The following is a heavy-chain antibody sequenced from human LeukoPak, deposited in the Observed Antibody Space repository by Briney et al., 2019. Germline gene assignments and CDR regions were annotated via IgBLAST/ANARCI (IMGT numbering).Heavy chain of an antibody. V-gene: IGHV4-39*01. CDR1: GVSIIDNSFY. CDR2: IFHSGTT. CDR3: ARLTDS. J-gene: IGHJ4*02. Sequence: SETLSLTCTVTGVSIIDNSFYWGWIRQPPGEGLEWIGRIFHSGTTNYNPSLERRVTIAVDTSKNQFSLRLTSVTSADTALYYCARLTDSWGQGTLVTVSS.